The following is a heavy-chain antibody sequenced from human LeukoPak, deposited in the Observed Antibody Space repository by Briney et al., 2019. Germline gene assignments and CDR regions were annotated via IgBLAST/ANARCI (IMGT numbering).Heavy chain of an antibody. V-gene: IGHV3-48*03. D-gene: IGHD3-22*01. CDR1: GFTFRSCE. CDR3: ARDYYDSSGYYSLDY. CDR2: IGGSGSSV. Sequence: GGSLRLSCAASGFTFRSCEMNWVRQAPGKGLDWLQFIGGSGSSVYYADSVKGRFTVSRDNAKNSLYLEMNSLRAEDTAVYFCARDYYDSSGYYSLDYWGQGTLVTVSS. J-gene: IGHJ4*02.